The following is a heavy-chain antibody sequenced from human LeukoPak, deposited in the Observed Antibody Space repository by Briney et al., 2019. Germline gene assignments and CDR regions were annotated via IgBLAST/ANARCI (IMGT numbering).Heavy chain of an antibody. Sequence: GGSLRLSCAASGFTFSSYGMSWVRQAPGKGLEWVSAISCSGGSTYYADSVKGRFTISSDNSKNTLYLQMNSLRAEDTAVYYCAKDWVPEMATITPYDAFDIWGQGTMVTV. V-gene: IGHV3-23*01. CDR1: GFTFSSYG. CDR2: ISCSGGST. J-gene: IGHJ3*02. D-gene: IGHD5-24*01. CDR3: AKDWVPEMATITPYDAFDI.